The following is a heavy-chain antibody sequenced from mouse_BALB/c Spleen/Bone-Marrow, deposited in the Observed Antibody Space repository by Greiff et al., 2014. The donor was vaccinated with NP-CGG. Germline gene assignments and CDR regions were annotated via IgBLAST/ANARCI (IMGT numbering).Heavy chain of an antibody. J-gene: IGHJ2*01. CDR3: VRKYGKGGDY. D-gene: IGHD2-10*02. V-gene: IGHV1-61*01. CDR2: IDPSDSET. CDR1: GYTFTGYW. Sequence: VQLQQSGAELVRPGASVKSSCKASGYTFTGYWMNWVKQRTGQGLEWIGMIDPSDSETHYNEMFKDKATLTVDKSSSTVYMQFSGLTSEDSAVYYCVRKYGKGGDYWGQGTTLTVSS.